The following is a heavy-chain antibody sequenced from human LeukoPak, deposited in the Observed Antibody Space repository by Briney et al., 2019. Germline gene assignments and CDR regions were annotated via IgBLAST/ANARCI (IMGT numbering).Heavy chain of an antibody. CDR3: ARRRLSPSGPFDY. Sequence: SETLSLTCTVSGGSISSSSYYWSWIRQPPGKGLEWIGEINHSGGTNYNPSLKSRVTISVDTSKNQFSLKLSSVTAADTAVYYCARRRLSPSGPFDYWGQGTLVTVSS. D-gene: IGHD3-3*01. CDR2: INHSGGT. J-gene: IGHJ4*02. V-gene: IGHV4-39*07. CDR1: GGSISSSSYY.